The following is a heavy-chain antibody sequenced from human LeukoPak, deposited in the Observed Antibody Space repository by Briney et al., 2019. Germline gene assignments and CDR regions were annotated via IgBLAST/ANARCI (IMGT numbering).Heavy chain of an antibody. J-gene: IGHJ4*02. V-gene: IGHV3-48*01. CDR2: ISSISSII. CDR3: ARSRPGTEAGQPNFDY. D-gene: IGHD6-13*01. Sequence: PGGSLRLSCAASGFTFSTYSMSWVRQAPGKGLEWVSYISSISSIIYYADSVKGRFTISRDNAKSSLYLQMNSLRAEDTAVYYCARSRPGTEAGQPNFDYWGRGTLVTVSS. CDR1: GFTFSTYS.